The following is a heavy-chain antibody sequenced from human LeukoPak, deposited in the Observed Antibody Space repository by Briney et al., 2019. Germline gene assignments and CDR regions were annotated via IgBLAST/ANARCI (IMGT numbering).Heavy chain of an antibody. CDR3: ASGGWAPPFSVFAGYYYMDV. V-gene: IGHV1-69*05. D-gene: IGHD6-19*01. J-gene: IGHJ6*03. CDR2: IIPIFGTA. Sequence: GASVKVSCKASGGTFSSYAISWVRQAPGQGLEWMGGIIPIFGTANYAPKFQGRVTITTDESTSTAYMELSSLRSEDTAVYYCASGGWAPPFSVFAGYYYMDVWGKGTTVTVSS. CDR1: GGTFSSYA.